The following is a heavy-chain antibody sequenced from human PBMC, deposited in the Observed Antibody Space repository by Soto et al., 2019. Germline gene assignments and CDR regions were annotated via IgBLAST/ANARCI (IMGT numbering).Heavy chain of an antibody. CDR2: IIPIFGTA. J-gene: IGHJ6*02. CDR3: ARSPPVTMIVVVFTPYYYYGMAV. CDR1: GGTFSSYA. D-gene: IGHD3-22*01. V-gene: IGHV1-69*01. Sequence: QVQLVQSGAEVKKPGSSVKVSCKASGGTFSSYAISWVRQAPGQGLEWMGGIIPIFGTANYAQKFQGRVTITADESRSKADRDLSSLKFEDTPVYYCARSPPVTMIVVVFTPYYYYGMAVWAQGPTVPVSS.